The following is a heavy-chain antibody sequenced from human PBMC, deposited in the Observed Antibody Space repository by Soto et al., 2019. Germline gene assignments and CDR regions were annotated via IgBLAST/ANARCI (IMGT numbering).Heavy chain of an antibody. CDR1: GLTFSNYA. CDR3: AKTANGWFSAFDI. V-gene: IGHV3-23*01. CDR2: IGGRGGTT. D-gene: IGHD6-19*01. J-gene: IGHJ3*02. Sequence: PGGSLRLSCAASGLTFSNYAMSWVRQAPGKGLEWVSSIGGRGGTTYYADSVKGRFTFSRDNSKNTLYLQMNSLRAEDTAVYYCAKTANGWFSAFDIWGQGTMVTVSS.